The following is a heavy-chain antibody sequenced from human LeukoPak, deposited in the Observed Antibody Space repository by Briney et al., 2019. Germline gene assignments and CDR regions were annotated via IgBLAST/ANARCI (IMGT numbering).Heavy chain of an antibody. CDR1: GGSISSSSYY. J-gene: IGHJ4*02. CDR2: IYYSGST. Sequence: SETLSLTCTVSGGSISSSSYYWGWIRQPPGKGLEWIGSIYYSGSTYYNPSLKSRVTISVDTSKNQFSLKLSPVTAADTAVYYCARDPFTRGYSGYDLPALFDYWGQGTLVTVSS. D-gene: IGHD5-12*01. V-gene: IGHV4-39*07. CDR3: ARDPFTRGYSGYDLPALFDY.